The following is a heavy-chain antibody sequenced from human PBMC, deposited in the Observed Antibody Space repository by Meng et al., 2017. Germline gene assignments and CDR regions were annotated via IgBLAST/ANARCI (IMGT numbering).Heavy chain of an antibody. Sequence: VQRLQSGYALKMPWASEKVSCKASVYAFISYAMNWVQQAPGQWLEWMGWINTNTGNPTYAQGFTGRFVFSLDTSVSTAYLQISSLKAEDTAVYYCAREGRVDFDYWGQGTLVTVSS. CDR1: VYAFISYA. CDR3: AREGRVDFDY. D-gene: IGHD1-26*01. CDR2: INTNTGNP. V-gene: IGHV7-4-1*02. J-gene: IGHJ4*02.